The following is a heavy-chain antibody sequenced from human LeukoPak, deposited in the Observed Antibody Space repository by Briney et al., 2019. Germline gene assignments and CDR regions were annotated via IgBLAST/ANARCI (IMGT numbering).Heavy chain of an antibody. V-gene: IGHV3-7*03. D-gene: IGHD3-22*01. J-gene: IGHJ4*02. CDR1: GFTFSSYA. Sequence: GGSLRLSCAASGFTFSSYAMSWVRQAPGKGLEWVANIKQDGSEKYYVDSVKGRFTISRDNAKNSLYLQMNSLRAEDTAVYYCARDLPPYYYDSSGYYHYFDYWGQGTLVTVSS. CDR2: IKQDGSEK. CDR3: ARDLPPYYYDSSGYYHYFDY.